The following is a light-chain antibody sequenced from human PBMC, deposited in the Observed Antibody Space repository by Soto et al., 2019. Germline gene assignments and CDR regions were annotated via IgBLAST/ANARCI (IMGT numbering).Light chain of an antibody. CDR1: QSVSSN. CDR2: GAS. V-gene: IGKV3-15*01. J-gene: IGKJ1*01. CDR3: QQYNNWPPT. Sequence: EIVMTQSPATLYVSPGERATLSCRASQSVSSNLAWYQQKPGQAPRLLIYGASTRATGIPARFSGSGSGTEFTLTISSLQSEDFAVYYCQQYNNWPPTFGQGKKVEI.